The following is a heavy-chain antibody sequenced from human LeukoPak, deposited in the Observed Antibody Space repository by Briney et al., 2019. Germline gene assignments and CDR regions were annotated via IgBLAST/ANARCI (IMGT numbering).Heavy chain of an antibody. D-gene: IGHD2-15*01. CDR3: ARSVEGYCSGGSCYSYYYYMDV. Sequence: PSETLSLTCTVSGGSISSYYWNWIRQPPGKGLEWIGYMSYSGTTNYNPSLKSRVTISVDTSKNQFSLKLSSVTAADTAVYYCARSVEGYCSGGSCYSYYYYMDVWGKGTTVTVSS. CDR2: MSYSGTT. J-gene: IGHJ6*03. CDR1: GGSISSYY. V-gene: IGHV4-59*01.